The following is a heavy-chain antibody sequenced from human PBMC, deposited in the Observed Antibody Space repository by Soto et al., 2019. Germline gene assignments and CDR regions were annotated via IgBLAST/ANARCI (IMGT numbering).Heavy chain of an antibody. CDR2: ISSSSSSI. J-gene: IGHJ4*02. Sequence: EVQLVESGGGLVQPGGSLRLSCAASGFTFSSYSMNWVRQAPGKGLEWVSYISSSSSSIYYADSVKGRLTISRDNATNSLYPQMNSLRDEESAVYHRARDLGYCSGWSCPSFDYWGQGTLVTVSS. D-gene: IGHD2-15*01. V-gene: IGHV3-48*02. CDR1: GFTFSSYS. CDR3: ARDLGYCSGWSCPSFDY.